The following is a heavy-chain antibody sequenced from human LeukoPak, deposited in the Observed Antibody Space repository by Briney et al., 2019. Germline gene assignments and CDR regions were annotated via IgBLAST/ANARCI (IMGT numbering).Heavy chain of an antibody. D-gene: IGHD6-13*01. CDR3: AKEGPPGYSSSWYPLYYYYYYMDV. J-gene: IGHJ6*03. CDR1: GFTFSSYG. Sequence: GGSLRLSCAASGFTFSSYGMHWVRQAPGKGLEWVAFIRYDGSNKYYADSVKSRFTISRDNSKNTLYLQMNSLRAEDTAVYYCAKEGPPGYSSSWYPLYYYYYYMDVWGKGTTVTISS. CDR2: IRYDGSNK. V-gene: IGHV3-30*02.